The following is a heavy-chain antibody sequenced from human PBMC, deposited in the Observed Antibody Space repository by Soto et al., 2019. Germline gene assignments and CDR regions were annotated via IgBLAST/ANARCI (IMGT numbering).Heavy chain of an antibody. Sequence: EVQLVESGGGLIQPGGSLKLSCAASGFTVGNNYMSWVRQAPGKGLEWVSLIYSTGTTKYADSVKGRFTVSRHNAKNTLYPQMNSLRAEDTAVYYCAKDGRGSGSHYNSFGYWGQGTLVTVSS. CDR2: IYSTGTT. D-gene: IGHD3-10*01. CDR3: AKDGRGSGSHYNSFGY. V-gene: IGHV3-53*01. J-gene: IGHJ4*02. CDR1: GFTVGNNY.